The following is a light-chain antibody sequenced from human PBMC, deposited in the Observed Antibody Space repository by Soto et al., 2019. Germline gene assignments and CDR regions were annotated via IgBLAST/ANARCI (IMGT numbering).Light chain of an antibody. CDR1: QSVRNN. J-gene: IGKJ2*01. Sequence: EIVMTQSPATLSVSPGERATLSCRASQSVRNNLAWYQQKRGQAPRLLIYGASSRATGVPARFSGSGSEIEFTLTISSLQSEDFAVYYCQQYNNWPPYTFGRGTKLEF. CDR2: GAS. V-gene: IGKV3-15*01. CDR3: QQYNNWPPYT.